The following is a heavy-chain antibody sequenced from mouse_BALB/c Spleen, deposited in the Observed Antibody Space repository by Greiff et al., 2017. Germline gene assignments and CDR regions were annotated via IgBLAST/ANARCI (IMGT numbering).Heavy chain of an antibody. Sequence: EVKLQESGAELVKPGASVKLSCTASGFNIKDTYMHWVKQRPEQGLEWIGRIDPANGNTKYDPKFQGKATITADTSSNTAYLQLSSLTSEDTAVYYCASYYYGRDYWGQGTTLTVSS. CDR3: ASYYYGRDY. D-gene: IGHD1-1*01. CDR2: IDPANGNT. V-gene: IGHV14-3*02. J-gene: IGHJ2*01. CDR1: GFNIKDTY.